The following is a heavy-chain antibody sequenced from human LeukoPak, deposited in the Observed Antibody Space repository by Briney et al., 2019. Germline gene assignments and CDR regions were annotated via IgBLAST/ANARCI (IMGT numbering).Heavy chain of an antibody. CDR1: GFTFSTSW. CDR2: IKKDGSES. CDR3: AKDRDSNWYPYFEY. J-gene: IGHJ4*02. D-gene: IGHD4-11*01. V-gene: IGHV3-7*03. Sequence: PGGSLRLSCVASGFTFSTSWMSWVRQVPGKGLEWVANIKKDGSESYYVDSVKGRFTISRDNSRNSLYLDINNLRTEDTAIYYCAKDRDSNWYPYFEYWGQGTLITVSS.